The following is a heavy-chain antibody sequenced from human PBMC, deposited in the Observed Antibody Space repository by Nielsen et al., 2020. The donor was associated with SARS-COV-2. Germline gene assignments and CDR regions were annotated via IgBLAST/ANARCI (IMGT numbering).Heavy chain of an antibody. D-gene: IGHD6-13*01. CDR3: ARGVSS. Sequence: WVRQAPGQGLEWMGWMNPNSGNTGYAQKFQGRVTMTRNTSISTAYMELSGLRSEDTAVYYCARGVSSWGQGTLVTVSS. J-gene: IGHJ4*02. CDR2: MNPNSGNT. V-gene: IGHV1-8*01.